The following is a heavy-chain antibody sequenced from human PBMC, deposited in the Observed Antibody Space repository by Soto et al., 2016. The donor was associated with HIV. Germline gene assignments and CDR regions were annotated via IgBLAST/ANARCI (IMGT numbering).Heavy chain of an antibody. V-gene: IGHV3-15*05. Sequence: EGQLVEPGGGLIKPGGSLRLSCAASGFTFSDAWMNWVRQAPGKGLEWVGRIKSRIDGETTDYGAPVKDRFIISRDDSKNMLYLQMSNLRTEDTAIYYCTTDPPYAKWFGQFIYPSMLGSWGQGTLVTVSS. CDR3: TTDPPYAKWFGQFIYPSMLGS. D-gene: IGHD3-10*01. CDR1: GFTFSDAW. CDR2: IKSRIDGETT. J-gene: IGHJ4*02.